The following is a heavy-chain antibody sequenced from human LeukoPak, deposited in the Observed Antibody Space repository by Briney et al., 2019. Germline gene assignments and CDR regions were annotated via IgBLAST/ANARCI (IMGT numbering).Heavy chain of an antibody. CDR1: GGSFCGYY. CDR3: ARRTAGYNWDY. D-gene: IGHD5-24*01. Sequence: SETLSLTCAVYGGSFCGYYWSWIRQPPGKGLEWIGEINHSGSTNYNLSLKSRVTISVDTSKNQFSLKLSSVTAADTAVYYCARRTAGYNWDYWGQGTLVTVSS. CDR2: INHSGST. V-gene: IGHV4-34*01. J-gene: IGHJ4*02.